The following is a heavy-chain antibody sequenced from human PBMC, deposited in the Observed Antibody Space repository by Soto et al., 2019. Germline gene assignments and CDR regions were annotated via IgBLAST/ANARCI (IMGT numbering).Heavy chain of an antibody. V-gene: IGHV4-30-4*01. CDR2: IYYTGST. Sequence: QVQLQESGPGPVKPSQTLSLSCSVSGGSISSGDYYWSWIRQPPGKGLEWIGYIYYTGSTYYNPSLKSRVTISVDTSKNQFSLNLSSVTAADTAVDYCARVGYCSGDTCYLAWFDPWGQGTLVTVSS. CDR3: ARVGYCSGDTCYLAWFDP. D-gene: IGHD2-15*01. CDR1: GGSISSGDYY. J-gene: IGHJ5*02.